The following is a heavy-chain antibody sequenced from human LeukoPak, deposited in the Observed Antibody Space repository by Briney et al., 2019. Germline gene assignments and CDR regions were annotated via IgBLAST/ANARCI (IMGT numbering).Heavy chain of an antibody. CDR3: ARDFSDFRITIFGVVTETPEVGDDY. CDR2: ISSSSSYI. V-gene: IGHV3-21*01. Sequence: GGSLRLSCAASGFTFSSYSMNWVRQAPGKGLEWVSSISSSSSYIYYADSVKGRFTISRDNAKHSLYLQMNSLRAEDTAVYYCARDFSDFRITIFGVVTETPEVGDDYWGQGTLVTVSS. D-gene: IGHD3-3*01. CDR1: GFTFSSYS. J-gene: IGHJ4*02.